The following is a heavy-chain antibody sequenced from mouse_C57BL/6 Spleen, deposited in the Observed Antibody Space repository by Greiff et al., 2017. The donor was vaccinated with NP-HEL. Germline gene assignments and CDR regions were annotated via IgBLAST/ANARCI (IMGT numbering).Heavy chain of an antibody. CDR1: GFTFSSYA. V-gene: IGHV5-4*01. CDR3: ARDELTGNYFDY. J-gene: IGHJ2*01. CDR2: ISDGGSYT. D-gene: IGHD4-1*01. Sequence: DVMLVESGGGLVKPGGSLKLSCAASGFTFSSYAMSWVRQTPEKRLEWVATISDGGSYTYYPDNVKGRFTISRDNAKNNLYLQMSHLKSEDTAMYYCARDELTGNYFDYWGQGTTLTVSS.